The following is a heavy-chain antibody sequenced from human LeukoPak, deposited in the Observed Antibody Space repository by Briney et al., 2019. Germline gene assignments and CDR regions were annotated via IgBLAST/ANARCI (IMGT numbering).Heavy chain of an antibody. CDR1: GFAFDKAW. CDR3: AIDKGARDY. V-gene: IGHV3-15*01. J-gene: IGHJ4*02. CDR2: IKAKSEGRTT. D-gene: IGHD6-6*01. Sequence: GGSLRLSCVASGFAFDKAWMSWVRQAPGKGLQWVGRIKAKSEGRTTDYAAPVKGRFTSSRDDSKNTIYLQMTSLKTEDTAVYFCAIDKGARDYWGRGTLVAVSS.